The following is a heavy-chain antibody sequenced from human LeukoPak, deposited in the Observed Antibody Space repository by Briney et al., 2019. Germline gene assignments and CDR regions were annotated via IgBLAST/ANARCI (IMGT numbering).Heavy chain of an antibody. CDR3: AREGGPYRPLDY. J-gene: IGHJ4*02. Sequence: SETLSLTCGVSGGSISTTNWWTWVRQPPGEGLEWIGEVHLSGRTHYNPSLESRVTMSVDMSENHISLRLTPVTAADTAVYYCAREGGPYRPLDYSGQGTLVTVSS. CDR2: VHLSGRT. CDR1: GGSISTTNW. V-gene: IGHV4-4*02.